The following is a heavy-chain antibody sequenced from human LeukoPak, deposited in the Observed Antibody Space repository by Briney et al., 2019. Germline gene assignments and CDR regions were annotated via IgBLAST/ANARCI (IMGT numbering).Heavy chain of an antibody. CDR2: ISGSGGST. CDR3: ARDLGYTDYYYYYGMDV. Sequence: GGSLRLSCAASGFTFSSYAMSWVRQAPGKGLEWVSAISGSGGSTYYADSVKGRFTISRDNAKNSLYLQMNSLRAEDTAVYYCARDLGYTDYYYYYGMDVWGQGTTVTVSS. D-gene: IGHD5-24*01. CDR1: GFTFSSYA. V-gene: IGHV3-23*01. J-gene: IGHJ6*02.